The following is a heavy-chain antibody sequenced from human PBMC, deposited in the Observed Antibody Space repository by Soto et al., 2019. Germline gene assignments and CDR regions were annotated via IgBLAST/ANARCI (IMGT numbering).Heavy chain of an antibody. CDR3: ARDRGYSGYDSPRYYYGMDV. J-gene: IGHJ6*02. CDR1: GFTFSSYG. V-gene: IGHV3-33*01. D-gene: IGHD5-12*01. Sequence: QVQLVESGGGVVQPGRSLRLSCAASGFTFSSYGMHWVRQAPGKGLEWVAVIWFDGTNKYYADSVKGRFTISRDNSKNPLYLQMNSLRAEDTAVYYCARDRGYSGYDSPRYYYGMDVWGQGTTVTVSS. CDR2: IWFDGTNK.